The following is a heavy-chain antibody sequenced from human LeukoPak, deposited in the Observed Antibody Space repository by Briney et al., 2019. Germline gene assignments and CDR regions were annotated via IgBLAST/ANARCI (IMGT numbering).Heavy chain of an antibody. V-gene: IGHV3-48*02. CDR1: GFTFSTYS. Sequence: GGSLRLSCAASGFTFSTYSMNWVRQAPGKGLEWVSYISDTSYTIYYADSVKGRFTISRDNAKNSLYPQMSRLRDEDTAVYYCARAFLGGDYWGQGTLVTVSS. CDR2: ISDTSYTI. D-gene: IGHD3-3*02. CDR3: ARAFLGGDY. J-gene: IGHJ4*02.